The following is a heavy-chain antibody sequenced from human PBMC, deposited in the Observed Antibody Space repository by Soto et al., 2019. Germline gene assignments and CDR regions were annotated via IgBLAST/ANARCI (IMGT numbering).Heavy chain of an antibody. Sequence: EVQLVESGGGLVQPGGSLRLSCAASGFTFSSYSMNWVRQAPGKGLEWVSYISRSSSTIYNADSVKGRFTISRDNAKNSLDLQMNSLRDEDTAVYYCARWDGYGLDDWGQGTLVTVSS. V-gene: IGHV3-48*02. CDR3: ARWDGYGLDD. CDR2: ISRSSSTI. D-gene: IGHD5-18*01. J-gene: IGHJ4*02. CDR1: GFTFSSYS.